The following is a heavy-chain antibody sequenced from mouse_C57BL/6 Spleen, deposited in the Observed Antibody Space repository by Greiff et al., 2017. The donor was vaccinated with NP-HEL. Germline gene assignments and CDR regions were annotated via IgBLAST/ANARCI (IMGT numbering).Heavy chain of an antibody. Sequence: EVQGVESGGGLVKPGGSLKLSCAASGFTFSSYAMSWVRQTPEKRLEWVATISDGGSYTYYPDNVKGRFTISRDNAKNNLYLQMSHLKSEDTAMYYWAREGTTVTGGYFDVWGTGTTVTVSS. J-gene: IGHJ1*03. CDR3: AREGTTVTGGYFDV. V-gene: IGHV5-4*01. D-gene: IGHD1-1*01. CDR2: ISDGGSYT. CDR1: GFTFSSYA.